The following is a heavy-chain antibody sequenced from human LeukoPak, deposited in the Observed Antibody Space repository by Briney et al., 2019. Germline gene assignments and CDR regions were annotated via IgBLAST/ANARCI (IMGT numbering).Heavy chain of an antibody. Sequence: PGRSLRLSCAASGFTFSSYAMHWVRQAPGKGLEWVAVISYDGSNKYYADSVKGRFTISRDNSKNTLYLQMNSLRAEDTAVYYCARDPSYGDWTYFDYWGQGTLVTVSP. J-gene: IGHJ4*02. CDR2: ISYDGSNK. CDR3: ARDPSYGDWTYFDY. CDR1: GFTFSSYA. V-gene: IGHV3-30-3*01. D-gene: IGHD4-17*01.